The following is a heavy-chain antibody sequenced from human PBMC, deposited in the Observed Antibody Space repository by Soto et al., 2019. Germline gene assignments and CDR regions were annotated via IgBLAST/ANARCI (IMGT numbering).Heavy chain of an antibody. Sequence: ASVKVSCKASGYTFTSYGIRWVRQAPGQGLEWMGWISGFNDDTNHAQKLQGRVTMTKDTSTSTAYMELRSLKSDDTAVYYCARSGSYYPARNWFGPWGQGTLVTVSS. J-gene: IGHJ5*02. V-gene: IGHV1-18*01. CDR2: ISGFNDDT. D-gene: IGHD3-10*01. CDR1: GYTFTSYG. CDR3: ARSGSYYPARNWFGP.